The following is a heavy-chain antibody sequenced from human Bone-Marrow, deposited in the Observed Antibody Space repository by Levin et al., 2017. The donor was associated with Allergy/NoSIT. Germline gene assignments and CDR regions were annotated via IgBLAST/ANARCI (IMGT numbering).Heavy chain of an antibody. D-gene: IGHD2-15*01. CDR2: IYPGDSDA. CDR1: GYSFSNFW. CDR3: ARRGFDDCSGTSCYSLNY. J-gene: IGHJ4*02. Sequence: PGESLKISCKGSGYSFSNFWIGWVRQMPGNGLEWMGIIYPGDSDARYTPSFQGQVTISVDTSIGTTYLQWSSLKASDTAMYYCARRGFDDCSGTSCYSLNYWGQGTLVTVSS. V-gene: IGHV5-51*01.